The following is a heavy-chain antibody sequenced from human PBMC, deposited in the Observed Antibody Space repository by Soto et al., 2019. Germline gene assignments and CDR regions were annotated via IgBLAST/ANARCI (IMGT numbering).Heavy chain of an antibody. J-gene: IGHJ6*02. V-gene: IGHV1-18*01. CDR1: GYTLTSYG. D-gene: IGHD4-17*01. Sequence: ASVKVSFKASGYTLTSYGIIWVRQAPGQGLEWMGWISAYNGNTNYAQKLQGRVTMTTDTSTSTAYMELRSLRSDDTAVYYCARGRQPGDYYYGMDVWGQGTTVTVSS. CDR3: ARGRQPGDYYYGMDV. CDR2: ISAYNGNT.